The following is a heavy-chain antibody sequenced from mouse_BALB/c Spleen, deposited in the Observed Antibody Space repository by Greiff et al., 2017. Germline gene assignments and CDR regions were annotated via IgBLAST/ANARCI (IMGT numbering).Heavy chain of an antibody. CDR2: IYPGDGDT. Sequence: QVHLKESGAELARPGASVKLSCKASGYTFTSYWMQWVKQRPGQGLEWIGAIYPGDGDTRYTQKFKGKATLTADKSSSTAYMQLSSLASEDSAVYYCARYDYEGGPWGQGTLVTVSA. CDR3: ARYDYEGGP. CDR1: GYTFTSYW. D-gene: IGHD2-4*01. J-gene: IGHJ3*01. V-gene: IGHV1-87*01.